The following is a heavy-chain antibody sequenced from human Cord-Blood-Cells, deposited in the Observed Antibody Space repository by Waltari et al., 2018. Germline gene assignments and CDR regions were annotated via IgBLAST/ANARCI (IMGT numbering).Heavy chain of an antibody. J-gene: IGHJ4*02. CDR2: SKSKTEGGTT. CDR1: GFTFSNAW. CDR3: RRGYSGYEEY. D-gene: IGHD5-12*01. Sequence: EVQLVESGGGLVKPGGSLRLSCAASGFTFSNAWVSWVSQAPGKGLEWVGRSKSKTEGGTTDYAAPVKGRFTISRDDSKNTLYLQMNSLKTEDTAVYYCRRGYSGYEEYWGQGTLVTVSS. V-gene: IGHV3-15*01.